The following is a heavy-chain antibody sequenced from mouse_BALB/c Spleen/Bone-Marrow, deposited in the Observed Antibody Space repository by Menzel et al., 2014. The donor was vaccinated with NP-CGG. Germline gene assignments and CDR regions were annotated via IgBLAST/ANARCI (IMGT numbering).Heavy chain of an antibody. V-gene: IGHV4-1*02. CDR1: GFDFSRYW. Sequence: EVKVEESGGGLVQPGGSLKLSCAASGFDFSRYWMSWVRQAPGKGLEWIGEINPDSSTINYTPSLEDKFIISRDNAKNTLYLQMSKVRSEDTALYYCARLSYYGRFAYWGQGTLVTVSA. CDR2: INPDSSTI. J-gene: IGHJ3*01. D-gene: IGHD1-1*01. CDR3: ARLSYYGRFAY.